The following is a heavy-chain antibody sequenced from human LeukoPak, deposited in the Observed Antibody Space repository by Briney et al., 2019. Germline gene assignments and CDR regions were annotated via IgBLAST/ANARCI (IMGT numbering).Heavy chain of an antibody. CDR2: ISSNGGST. J-gene: IGHJ3*02. CDR3: ARVNWAVADAFDI. Sequence: PGGSLRLSCAASGFTFSSYAMHWVRQAPGKGLEYVSAISSNGGSTYYANSVKGRFTISRDNSKNTLYLQMGSLRAEDMAVYYCARVNWAVADAFDIWGQGTMVTVSS. V-gene: IGHV3-64*01. CDR1: GFTFSSYA. D-gene: IGHD6-19*01.